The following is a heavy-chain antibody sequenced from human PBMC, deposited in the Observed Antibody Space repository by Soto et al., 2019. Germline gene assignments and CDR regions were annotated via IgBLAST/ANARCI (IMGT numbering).Heavy chain of an antibody. CDR2: ISGSGGTT. CDR1: GFTFENYA. V-gene: IGHV3-23*01. J-gene: IGHJ6*02. Sequence: GSLILSSVAYGFTFENYAMSWVRQAPGKGLERVSAISGSGGTTYYSDSVKGRFTISRDNPKNTVYLQMNDLRVEDAAEYFCAKDSWAIFGVPAGEYYAMDVWGQGTTVTVSS. D-gene: IGHD3-3*01. CDR3: AKDSWAIFGVPAGEYYAMDV.